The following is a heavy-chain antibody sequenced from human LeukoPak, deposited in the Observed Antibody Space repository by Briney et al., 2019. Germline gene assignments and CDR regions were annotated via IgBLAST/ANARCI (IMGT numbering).Heavy chain of an antibody. V-gene: IGHV3-13*01. D-gene: IGHD5-12*01. J-gene: IGHJ4*02. CDR1: GFTFSSYD. Sequence: GGSLRLSCAASGFTFSSYDMHWVRQATGKGLEWVSAIGTAGDTYYPGSVKGRFTISRENAKNSLYLQMNSLRAGDTAVYYWARGRYSGDDRAPCYFDYWGQGTLVTVSS. CDR3: ARGRYSGDDRAPCYFDY. CDR2: IGTAGDT.